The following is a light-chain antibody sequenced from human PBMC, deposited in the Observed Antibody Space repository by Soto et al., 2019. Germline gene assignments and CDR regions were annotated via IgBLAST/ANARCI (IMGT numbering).Light chain of an antibody. V-gene: IGKV1-5*01. Sequence: DIQMTQSPSTLSASVGDRVTITCRASQSISSWLAWYQQKPGKAPKLLIYDASSLESGVPSRFSGSGSGTEFPLTISRLQPDDFATYYCQPYNSYSRTFGQGTKVEIK. CDR1: QSISSW. CDR3: QPYNSYSRT. CDR2: DAS. J-gene: IGKJ1*01.